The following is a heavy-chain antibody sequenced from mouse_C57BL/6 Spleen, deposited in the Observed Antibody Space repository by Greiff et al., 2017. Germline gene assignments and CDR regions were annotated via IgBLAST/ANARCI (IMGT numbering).Heavy chain of an antibody. V-gene: IGHV1-22*01. Sequence: VQLKESGPELVKPGASVKMSCKASGYTFTDYNMHWVKQSHGKSLEWIGYINPNNGGTSYNQKFKGKATLTVNKSSSTAYMELRSLTSEDSAVYYWARRYYGRSPDFFDYWGQGTTLTVSS. CDR2: INPNNGGT. CDR1: GYTFTDYN. D-gene: IGHD1-1*01. J-gene: IGHJ2*01. CDR3: ARRYYGRSPDFFDY.